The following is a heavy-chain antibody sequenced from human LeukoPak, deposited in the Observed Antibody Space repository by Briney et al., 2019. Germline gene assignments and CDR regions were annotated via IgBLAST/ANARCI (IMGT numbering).Heavy chain of an antibody. V-gene: IGHV1-2*02. Sequence: GASAKVSCKASGYTFTGYYMHWVRQAPGQGLEWMEWINPNSGGTNYAQKFQGRVTMTRDTSISTAYMELSRLRSDDTAVYYCARSLYSGYDLGYWGQGTLVTVSS. CDR3: ARSLYSGYDLGY. CDR1: GYTFTGYY. D-gene: IGHD5-12*01. CDR2: INPNSGGT. J-gene: IGHJ4*02.